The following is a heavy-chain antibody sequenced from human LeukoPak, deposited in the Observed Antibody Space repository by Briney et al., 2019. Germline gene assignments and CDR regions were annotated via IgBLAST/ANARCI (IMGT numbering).Heavy chain of an antibody. CDR2: IYSGGST. CDR1: GFTVSSNY. D-gene: IGHD3-10*01. J-gene: IGHJ4*02. V-gene: IGHV3-66*01. CDR3: ASSTYYYGSGSYRDY. Sequence: PGGSLRLSCAASGFTVSSNYKSWVGQAPGKGLEWVSVIYSGGSTYYADSVKGRFTISRDNSKNTLYLQMNSLRAEDTAVYYCASSTYYYGSGSYRDYWGQGTLVTASS.